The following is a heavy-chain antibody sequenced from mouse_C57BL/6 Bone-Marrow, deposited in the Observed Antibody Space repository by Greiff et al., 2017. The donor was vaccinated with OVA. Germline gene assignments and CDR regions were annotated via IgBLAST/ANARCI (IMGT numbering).Heavy chain of an antibody. Sequence: QVQLQQPGAELVKPGVSVKMSCKASGYTFTSYWITWVKQRPGQGLEWIGDIYPGSGSTNYNEKFKSKATLTVDTSSSTAYMQLSSLTSEDSAVYYCARFYYYGSSLYYFDYWGQGTTLTVSS. CDR3: ARFYYYGSSLYYFDY. V-gene: IGHV1-55*01. J-gene: IGHJ2*01. CDR2: IYPGSGST. D-gene: IGHD1-1*01. CDR1: GYTFTSYW.